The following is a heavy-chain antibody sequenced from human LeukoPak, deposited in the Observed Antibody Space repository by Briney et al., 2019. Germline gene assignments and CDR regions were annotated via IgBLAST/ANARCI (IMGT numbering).Heavy chain of an antibody. Sequence: GASVKVSCKASGYTFNSYAITWVRQAPGQGPEWMGWISAYNGNTNYAQKLQGRVTMTTDTSTSTAYMELRSLRSDDTAVYYCARGGTAMVPFDYWGQGTLVTVSS. D-gene: IGHD5-18*01. CDR2: ISAYNGNT. CDR3: ARGGTAMVPFDY. CDR1: GYTFNSYA. V-gene: IGHV1-18*01. J-gene: IGHJ4*02.